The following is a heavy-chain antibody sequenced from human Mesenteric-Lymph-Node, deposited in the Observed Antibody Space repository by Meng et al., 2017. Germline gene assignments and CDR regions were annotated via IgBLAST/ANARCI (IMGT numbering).Heavy chain of an antibody. CDR3: ARDYCSGGSCYVGDWFDP. V-gene: IGHV3-33*01. J-gene: IGHJ5*01. Sequence: GGSLRLSCAASGFTFSSYGMHWVRQAPGKGLEWVAVIWYDGSNKYYADSVKGRFTISRDNSKNTLYLQMNSLRAEDTAVYYCARDYCSGGSCYVGDWFDPWGQGTTVTVSS. CDR2: IWYDGSNK. D-gene: IGHD2-15*01. CDR1: GFTFSSYG.